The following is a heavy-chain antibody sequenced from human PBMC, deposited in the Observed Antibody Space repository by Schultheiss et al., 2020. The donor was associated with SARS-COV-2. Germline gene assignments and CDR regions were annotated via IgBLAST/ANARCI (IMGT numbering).Heavy chain of an antibody. V-gene: IGHV4-39*01. Sequence: SQTLSLTCTVSGGSISSSSYYWGWVRQPPGKGLEWIGTIYYSGSTYYNPSLKSRVTISVDTSKNQFSLKLNSVTAADTAVYYCARSPGTYSSGWYDWFDPWGQGTLVTVSS. D-gene: IGHD6-19*01. CDR1: GGSISSSSYY. CDR2: IYYSGST. J-gene: IGHJ5*02. CDR3: ARSPGTYSSGWYDWFDP.